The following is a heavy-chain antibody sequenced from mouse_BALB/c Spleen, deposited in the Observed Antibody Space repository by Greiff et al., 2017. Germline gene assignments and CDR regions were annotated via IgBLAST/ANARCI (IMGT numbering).Heavy chain of an antibody. D-gene: IGHD1-1*01. CDR3: TRSPVAYYFDY. V-gene: IGHV1-15*01. J-gene: IGHJ2*01. CDR2: IDPETGGT. CDR1: GYTFTDYE. Sequence: VQLVESGAELVRPGASVTLSCKASGYTFTDYEMHWVKQTPVHGLEWIGAIDPETGGTAYNQKFKGKATLTADKSSSTAYMELRSLTSEDSAVYYCTRSPVAYYFDYWGQGTTLTVSS.